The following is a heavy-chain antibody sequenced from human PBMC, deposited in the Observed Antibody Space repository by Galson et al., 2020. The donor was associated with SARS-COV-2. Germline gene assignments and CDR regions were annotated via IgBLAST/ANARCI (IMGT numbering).Heavy chain of an antibody. CDR3: ARVGPTAGTFYAFDI. V-gene: IGHV4-4*02. J-gene: IGHJ3*02. CDR2: IHHGGST. Sequence: SETLSLTCAVSGDSISSHNWWSWVRQSPGKGLVWIAEIHHGGSTNFNPSLRSRVTISVDKSQNQFSLNLRSVAAADTAVYFCARVGPTAGTFYAFDIWGQGTMVTVSS. D-gene: IGHD6-13*01. CDR1: GDSISSHNW.